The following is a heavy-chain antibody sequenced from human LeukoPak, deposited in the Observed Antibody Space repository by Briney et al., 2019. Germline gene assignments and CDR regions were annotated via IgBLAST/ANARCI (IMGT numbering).Heavy chain of an antibody. V-gene: IGHV3-30*02. D-gene: IGHD6-19*01. Sequence: GGSLRLSCAASGFTFSSYGMHWVRQAPGKGLEWVAFIRYDGSNKYYADSVKGRFTISRDNSKNTLYLQMNSLRAEDTAVYYCAKDGAGYSSGWYFDYWGQGTLVTVSS. CDR3: AKDGAGYSSGWYFDY. J-gene: IGHJ4*02. CDR2: IRYDGSNK. CDR1: GFTFSSYG.